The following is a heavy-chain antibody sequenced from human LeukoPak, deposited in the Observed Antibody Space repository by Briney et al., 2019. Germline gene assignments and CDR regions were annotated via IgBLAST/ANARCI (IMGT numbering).Heavy chain of an antibody. CDR3: ARNYYGSGSSRLGYFDY. CDR1: AGSISSYY. V-gene: IGHV4-59*01. J-gene: IGHJ4*02. Sequence: SETLSLTCTVSAGSISSYYWSWIRQPPGKGLEWIEYIYYSGSTNYNPSLKSRVTISVDTSKNQFSLKLSSVTAADTAVYYCARNYYGSGSSRLGYFDYWGQGTLVTVSS. D-gene: IGHD3-10*01. CDR2: IYYSGST.